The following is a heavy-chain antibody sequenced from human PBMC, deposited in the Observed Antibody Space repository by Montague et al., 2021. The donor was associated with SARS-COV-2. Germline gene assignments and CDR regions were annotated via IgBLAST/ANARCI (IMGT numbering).Heavy chain of an antibody. J-gene: IGHJ2*01. D-gene: IGHD3-16*01. V-gene: IGHV4-59*02. CDR3: AREFRIELWQTNWYFGL. CDR1: GGSVSVHF. Sequence: SETLSLTCRGDGGSVSVHFRRRSRQHPCKGLEWLGNFYHSGVAKYNPSLKSRATISVDTSKNHFALRLSSVTAADTAVYYCAREFRIELWQTNWYFGLWGRGTMVTASS. CDR2: FYHSGVA.